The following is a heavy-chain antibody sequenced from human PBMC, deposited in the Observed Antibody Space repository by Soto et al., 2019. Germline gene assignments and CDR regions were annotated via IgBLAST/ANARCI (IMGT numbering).Heavy chain of an antibody. CDR3: ARGGSPYVWFNEF. J-gene: IGHJ4*02. D-gene: IGHD3-16*01. CDR1: GGLFSSFA. Sequence: QEQLVQSGPEVKKPGSSVKVSCKDSGGLFSSFAISWVRQAPGQALEWLGGIIPVFGTTNYAEKFQGRVTITADESTNTAYMELSSLRSGDAAMYYCARGGSPYVWFNEFWGQGTLVTVSS. V-gene: IGHV1-69*01. CDR2: IIPVFGTT.